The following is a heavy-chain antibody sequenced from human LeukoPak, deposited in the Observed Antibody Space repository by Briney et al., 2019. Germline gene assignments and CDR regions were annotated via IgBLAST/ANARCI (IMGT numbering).Heavy chain of an antibody. V-gene: IGHV4-39*07. CDR2: IYYSGST. J-gene: IGHJ5*02. CDR3: ARERWGYNWNYNWFDP. CDR1: GGSISSSSYY. D-gene: IGHD1-7*01. Sequence: SETLSLTCTVSGGSISSSSYYWGWIRQPPGKGLEWIGSIYYSGSTYYNPSLKSRVTISVDTSKNQFSLKLSSVTAADTAVYYCARERWGYNWNYNWFDPWGQGTLVTVSS.